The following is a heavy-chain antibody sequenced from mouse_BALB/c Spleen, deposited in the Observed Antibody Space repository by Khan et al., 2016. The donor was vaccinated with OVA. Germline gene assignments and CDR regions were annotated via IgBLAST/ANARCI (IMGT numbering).Heavy chain of an antibody. Sequence: QVQLKESGPGLVAPSQSLSITCTISGFSLTSYGVHWVRQPPGKGLEWLVVIWSDGSTTYNSALKSRLTISKDNSKNQVFLKMNSLQTDDTAVDFCARQPYYHYNIMDYWGQGTSVTVSS. CDR2: IWSDGST. D-gene: IGHD2-10*01. CDR1: GFSLTSYG. J-gene: IGHJ4*01. CDR3: ARQPYYHYNIMDY. V-gene: IGHV2-6-1*01.